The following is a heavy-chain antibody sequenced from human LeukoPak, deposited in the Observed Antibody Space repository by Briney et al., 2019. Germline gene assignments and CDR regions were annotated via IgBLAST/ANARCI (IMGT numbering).Heavy chain of an antibody. CDR2: ISGSGGST. J-gene: IGHJ4*02. CDR1: GGTFSSYA. CDR3: AKDDYGHFDY. V-gene: IGHV3-23*01. D-gene: IGHD4-17*01. Sequence: SCKASGGTFSSYAISWVRQAPGKGLEWVSAISGSGGSTYYADSVKGRFTISRDNSKNTLYLQMNSLRAEDTAVYYCAKDDYGHFDYWGQGTLVTVSS.